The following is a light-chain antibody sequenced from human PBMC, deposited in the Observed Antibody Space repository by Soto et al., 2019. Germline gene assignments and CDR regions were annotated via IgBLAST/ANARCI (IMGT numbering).Light chain of an antibody. Sequence: EIVLTQSPGTLSLSPGERATLSCRASQSVSNNYLAWYQQKPGPAPRFLIYGASNRATGIPDRFSGSGSRPDFTLTISRLELEDFAVYYCQKYGSSGTFGQGTKVDIK. CDR3: QKYGSSGT. V-gene: IGKV3-20*01. J-gene: IGKJ1*01. CDR2: GAS. CDR1: QSVSNNY.